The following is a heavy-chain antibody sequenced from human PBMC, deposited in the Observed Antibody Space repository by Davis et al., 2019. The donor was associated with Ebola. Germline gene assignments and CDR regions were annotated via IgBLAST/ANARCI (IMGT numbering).Heavy chain of an antibody. CDR1: GNSFNTHW. Sequence: GESLKISCKDSGNSFNTHWIGWVRQMPGKGLEWMGIIYTGDSDTRCSPSFRGQVTISADKSIKTAFLQWSSLKASDTAMYYCARHCISTSCYGGYYYYGMDVWGQGTTVTVSS. CDR2: IYTGDSDT. CDR3: ARHCISTSCYGGYYYYGMDV. V-gene: IGHV5-51*01. D-gene: IGHD2-2*01. J-gene: IGHJ6*02.